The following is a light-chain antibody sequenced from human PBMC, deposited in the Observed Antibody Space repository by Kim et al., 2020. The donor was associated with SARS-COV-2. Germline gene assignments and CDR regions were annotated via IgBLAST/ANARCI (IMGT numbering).Light chain of an antibody. J-gene: IGLJ3*02. Sequence: QSALTQPASVSGSPGQSITISCTGTSSDVGSYNLVSWYQQHPGKVPKLIIFEGNKRPSGVSNRFSGSKSGNTASLTISGLQAEDEADYYCCSYAGITTWVFGGGTQLTVL. CDR2: EGN. V-gene: IGLV2-23*01. CDR3: CSYAGITTWV. CDR1: SSDVGSYNL.